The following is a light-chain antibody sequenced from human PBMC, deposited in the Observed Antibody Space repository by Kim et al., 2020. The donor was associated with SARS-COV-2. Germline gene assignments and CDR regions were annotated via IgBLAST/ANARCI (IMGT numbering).Light chain of an antibody. CDR2: AAS. Sequence: EIVLTQSPGTLSLSPGERATLSCRASQSVRSNYLAWYQQKPGQAPRLLIYAASSRATGIPDRFSGSGSQTDFTLTINGLEPEDFALYYCQQYGTSTGYTFGQGTKLEI. V-gene: IGKV3-20*01. CDR3: QQYGTSTGYT. CDR1: QSVRSNY. J-gene: IGKJ2*01.